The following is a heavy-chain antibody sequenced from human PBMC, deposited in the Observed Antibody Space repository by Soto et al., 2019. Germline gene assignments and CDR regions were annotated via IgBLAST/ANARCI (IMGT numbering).Heavy chain of an antibody. J-gene: IGHJ6*02. CDR2: IIPIFGTA. Sequence: GASVKVSCKASGGTFSSYAISWVRQAPGQGLEWMGGIIPIFGTANYAQKFQGRVTITADESTSTAYMELSGLRSEDTAVYYCARGSPAAAGLSRYYYGMEVWGQGTTVTVSS. CDR1: GGTFSSYA. D-gene: IGHD6-13*01. V-gene: IGHV1-69*13. CDR3: ARGSPAAAGLSRYYYGMEV.